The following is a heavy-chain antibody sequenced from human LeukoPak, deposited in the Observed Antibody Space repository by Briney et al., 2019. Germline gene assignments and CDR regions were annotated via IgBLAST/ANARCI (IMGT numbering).Heavy chain of an antibody. Sequence: ASVKVSCKASGYTFTGYYMHWVRQAPGQGLEWMGWINPNSGGTNYAQKFQGWVTMTRDTSISTAYMELSRLRSDDTAVYYCARDQGASSWPSHYYYYGMDVWGQGTTVTVSS. V-gene: IGHV1-2*04. D-gene: IGHD6-13*01. CDR2: INPNSGGT. CDR3: ARDQGASSWPSHYYYYGMDV. J-gene: IGHJ6*02. CDR1: GYTFTGYY.